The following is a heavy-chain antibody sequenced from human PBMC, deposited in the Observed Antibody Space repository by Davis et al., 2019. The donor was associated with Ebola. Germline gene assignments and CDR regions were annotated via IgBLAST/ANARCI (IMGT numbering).Heavy chain of an antibody. J-gene: IGHJ6*02. Sequence: GGSLRLSCTDSAITLSSYAMTWVRHAPGKGLEWVSTISGIGDSTNYPDSVKGRFTISRDNSTNTPYLQMSSLRAEDTAIHYCAKHFARYCTDNVCYTFCYCGMDVWGQGTTVTVSS. CDR2: ISGIGDST. CDR3: AKHFARYCTDNVCYTFCYCGMDV. D-gene: IGHD2-8*02. CDR1: AITLSSYA. V-gene: IGHV3-23*01.